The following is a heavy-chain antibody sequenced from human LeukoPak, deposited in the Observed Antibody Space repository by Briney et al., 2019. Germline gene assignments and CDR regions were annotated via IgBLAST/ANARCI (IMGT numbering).Heavy chain of an antibody. CDR1: GFTFSSYA. J-gene: IGHJ4*02. CDR2: ISGSGGST. Sequence: GGSLRLSCAASGFTFSSYAMSWVRQAPGKGLEWVSAISGSGGSTYYADSVKGRFTISRDNSKNTLYLQMNSLRAEDTAVYYCARDRAVAGRALDYWGQGTLVTVSS. D-gene: IGHD6-19*01. CDR3: ARDRAVAGRALDY. V-gene: IGHV3-23*01.